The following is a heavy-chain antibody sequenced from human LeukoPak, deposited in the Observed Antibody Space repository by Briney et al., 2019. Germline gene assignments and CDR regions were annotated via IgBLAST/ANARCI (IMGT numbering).Heavy chain of an antibody. Sequence: GGSLRLSCAASGSPFVSSGMAWVRQAPGKGLEWISYVSKTGTNIFYADSVKGRFSTSGGRDSVSLQMNSLRVEDTAVYYCARGWAYFGSGHAFDVWGQGTMVTVSS. V-gene: IGHV3-48*01. D-gene: IGHD3-10*01. CDR1: GSPFVSSG. CDR3: ARGWAYFGSGHAFDV. J-gene: IGHJ3*01. CDR2: VSKTGTNI.